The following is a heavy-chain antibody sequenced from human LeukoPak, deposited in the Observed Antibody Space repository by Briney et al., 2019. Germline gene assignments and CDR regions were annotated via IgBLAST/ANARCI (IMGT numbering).Heavy chain of an antibody. CDR2: IKQDGSEK. Sequence: QSGGSLRLSCAASGFTISSYWMSWVRQAPGKGLEWVANIKQDGSEKYYVDSVKGRFTISRDNAKNSLYLQMNSLRAEDTAVYYCAREKNDYGAAFDYWGQGTLVTVSS. D-gene: IGHD4-17*01. J-gene: IGHJ4*02. CDR3: AREKNDYGAAFDY. V-gene: IGHV3-7*01. CDR1: GFTISSYW.